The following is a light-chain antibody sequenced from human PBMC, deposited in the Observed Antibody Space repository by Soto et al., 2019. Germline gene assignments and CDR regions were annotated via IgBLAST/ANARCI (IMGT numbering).Light chain of an antibody. V-gene: IGKV1-39*01. J-gene: IGKJ1*01. Sequence: DIQMTQSPSSLSASVGDRVTITRRASQSISNYLNWYQHKPGKAPRLLVYAASSLQSGVPSRFSGSGSGTDFTLTITSLQPEDFATYYCQQSYGAPPWTFGQGTKVDIK. CDR3: QQSYGAPPWT. CDR1: QSISNY. CDR2: AAS.